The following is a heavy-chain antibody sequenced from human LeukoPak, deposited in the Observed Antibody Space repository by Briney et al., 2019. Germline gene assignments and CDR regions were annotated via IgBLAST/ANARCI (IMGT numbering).Heavy chain of an antibody. CDR3: ARGGYSSSWYDYYGMDV. V-gene: IGHV1-8*01. Sequence: ASVKVSCKASGYTFTSYDINWVRQATGQGLEWMGWMNPNSGNTGYAQKFQGRVTMTRNTSISTAYVELSSLRSEDTAVYYCARGGYSSSWYDYYGMDVWGQGTTVTVSS. CDR1: GYTFTSYD. J-gene: IGHJ6*02. CDR2: MNPNSGNT. D-gene: IGHD6-13*01.